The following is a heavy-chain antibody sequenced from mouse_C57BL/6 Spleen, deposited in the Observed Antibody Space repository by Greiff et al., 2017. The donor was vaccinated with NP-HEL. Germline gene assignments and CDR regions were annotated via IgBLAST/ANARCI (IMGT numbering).Heavy chain of an antibody. CDR3: ARSGIWYPRAY. Sequence: QVQLKESGAELVKPGASVKISCKASGYAFSSYWMNWVKQRPGKGLEWIGQIYPGDGDTNYNGKFKGKATLTADKSSSTAYMQLSSLTSEDSAVYFCARSGIWYPRAYWGQGTLVTVSA. CDR2: IYPGDGDT. V-gene: IGHV1-80*01. J-gene: IGHJ3*01. CDR1: GYAFSSYW. D-gene: IGHD2-1*01.